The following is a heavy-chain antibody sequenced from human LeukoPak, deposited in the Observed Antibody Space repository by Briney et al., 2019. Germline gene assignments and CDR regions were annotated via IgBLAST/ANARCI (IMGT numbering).Heavy chain of an antibody. CDR3: ARATYSSGWYVDY. J-gene: IGHJ4*02. CDR1: GGSISTYF. CDR2: VYYSGST. Sequence: SETLSLTCTVSGGSISTYFWSWIRQPPGKGLEWIGYVYYSGSTNYNPSLKSRVTISVDRSKNQFSLRLTSVTAADTAVYYCARATYSSGWYVDYWGQGTLVTVSS. D-gene: IGHD6-19*01. V-gene: IGHV4-59*01.